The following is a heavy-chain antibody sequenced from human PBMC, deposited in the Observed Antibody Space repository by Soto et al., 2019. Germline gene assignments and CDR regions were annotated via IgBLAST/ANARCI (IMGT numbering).Heavy chain of an antibody. D-gene: IGHD2-15*01. CDR1: GCSISSGGYY. V-gene: IGHV4-31*03. CDR2: IYYSGST. J-gene: IGHJ5*02. CDR3: ARGEYCSGGSCYATPYNWFDP. Sequence: PSETLSLTCTVSGCSISSGGYYWSWIRQHPGKGLEWIGYIYYSGSTYYNPSLKSRVTISVDTSKNQFSLKLSSVTAADTAVYYCARGEYCSGGSCYATPYNWFDPWGQGTLVTVSS.